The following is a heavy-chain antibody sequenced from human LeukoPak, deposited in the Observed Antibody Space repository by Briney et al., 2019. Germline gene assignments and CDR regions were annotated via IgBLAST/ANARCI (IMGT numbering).Heavy chain of an antibody. CDR3: ASARYGSGGYFLDF. CDR1: GFNFNSYW. D-gene: IGHD3-10*01. V-gene: IGHV3-7*02. Sequence: GGSLRLSCAASGFNFNSYWMSWVRQAPGKGLECVANIKQDGSDIYFVDSVKGRFTISRDNAKNSLYLQMNSLRGEDTAVYYCASARYGSGGYFLDFWGQGTLVTVSS. CDR2: IKQDGSDI. J-gene: IGHJ4*02.